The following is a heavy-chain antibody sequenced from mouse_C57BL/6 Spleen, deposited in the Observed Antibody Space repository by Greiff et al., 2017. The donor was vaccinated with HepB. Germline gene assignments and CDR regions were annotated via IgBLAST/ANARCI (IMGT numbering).Heavy chain of an antibody. CDR2: IDPSDSYT. CDR1: GYTFTSYW. Sequence: VQLQQSGAELVKPGASVKLSCKASGYTFTSYWMQWVKQRPGQGLEWIGEIDPSDSYTNYNQKFKGKATLTVDTSSSTAYMQLSSLTSEDSAVYYCARMGMDYWGQGTSVTVSS. V-gene: IGHV1-50*01. CDR3: ARMGMDY. J-gene: IGHJ4*01.